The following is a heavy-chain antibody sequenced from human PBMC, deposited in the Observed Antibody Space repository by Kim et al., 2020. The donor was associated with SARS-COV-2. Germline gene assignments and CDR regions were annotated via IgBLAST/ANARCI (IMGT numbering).Heavy chain of an antibody. D-gene: IGHD3-3*01. CDR1: GFTFSTYW. J-gene: IGHJ4*02. CDR2: INEHGTKT. V-gene: IGHV3-7*03. CDR3: ARAGFAGAFDY. Sequence: GGSLRLSCAASGFTFSTYWMTWVRQAPGKGLEWVANINEHGTKTYHVDSLRGRFTISRDNAEDSLFLQMNSLRADDTAVYYCARAGFAGAFDYWGRGTLVTVSS.